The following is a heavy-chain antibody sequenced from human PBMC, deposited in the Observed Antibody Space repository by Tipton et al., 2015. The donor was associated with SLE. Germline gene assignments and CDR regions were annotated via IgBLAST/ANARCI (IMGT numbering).Heavy chain of an antibody. J-gene: IGHJ4*02. CDR3: ARRGLQEQLWFSHFDY. CDR2: ISSSSNYI. Sequence: VQLVQSGGGLVQPGGSLRLSCAASRFTFSSYEMNWVRQAPGKGLEWVSSISSSSNYIYYSDSMKGRFTISRDNAKNSLYLQMNSLRAEDTAVYYCARRGLQEQLWFSHFDYWGQGTLVTVSS. D-gene: IGHD5-18*01. V-gene: IGHV3-48*03. CDR1: RFTFSSYE.